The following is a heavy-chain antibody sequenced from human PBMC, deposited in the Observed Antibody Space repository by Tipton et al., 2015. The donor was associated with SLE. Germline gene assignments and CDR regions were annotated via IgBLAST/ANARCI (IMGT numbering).Heavy chain of an antibody. CDR2: ISANHGET. D-gene: IGHD3/OR15-3a*01. Sequence: QLVQSGAEVKKPGASVKVSCRASGYTFTNYAISWVRQAPGQGPEWMGWISANHGETNYAQTLQGRVTMTRDASTTTAYMELRSLRSDDTAVYYCARTIMIFGVVVMTFYFDYWGPGTLVTVSS. J-gene: IGHJ4*02. CDR3: ARTIMIFGVVVMTFYFDY. V-gene: IGHV1-18*01. CDR1: GYTFTNYA.